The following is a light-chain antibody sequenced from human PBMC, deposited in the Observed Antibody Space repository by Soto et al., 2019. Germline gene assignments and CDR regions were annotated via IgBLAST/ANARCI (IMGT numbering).Light chain of an antibody. J-gene: IGLJ3*02. Sequence: QSVLTQPPSASGTPGQRVTISCSGSNSNIGSNALNWYRQLPGTAPKLLMFSNHLRPSGVPDRFSGSKSGTSASLAISGLQSEDEADYYCATWDDNLHGPVFGGGTKVTVL. CDR2: SNH. CDR1: NSNIGSNA. CDR3: ATWDDNLHGPV. V-gene: IGLV1-44*01.